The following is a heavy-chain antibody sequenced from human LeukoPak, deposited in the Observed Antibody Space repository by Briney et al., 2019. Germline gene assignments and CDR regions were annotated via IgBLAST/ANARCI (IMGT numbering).Heavy chain of an antibody. CDR2: MNPNSGNT. Sequence: ASVKVSCKASGYTFTSYDINWVRQATGQGLEWMGWMNPNSGNTGYAQKFQGRVTMTRDTSISTAYMELSRLRSDDTAVYYCAREGTVTFRDFDYWGQGTLVTVSS. CDR3: AREGTVTFRDFDY. J-gene: IGHJ4*02. CDR1: GYTFTSYD. D-gene: IGHD4-17*01. V-gene: IGHV1-8*01.